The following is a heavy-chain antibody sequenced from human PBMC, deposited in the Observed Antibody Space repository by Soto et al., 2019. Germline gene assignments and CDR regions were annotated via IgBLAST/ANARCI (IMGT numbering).Heavy chain of an antibody. J-gene: IGHJ6*02. CDR2: IRSKAYGGTT. CDR3: TRGPYNYGSGPGYFGMDV. V-gene: IGHV3-49*03. Sequence: HPGGSLRLSCTASGFTFGDYAMSWFRQAPGKGLEWVGFIRSKAYGGTTEYAASVKGRFTISRDDSKSIAYLQMNSLKTEDTAVYYCTRGPYNYGSGPGYFGMDVWGQGTTVTVSS. CDR1: GFTFGDYA. D-gene: IGHD3-10*01.